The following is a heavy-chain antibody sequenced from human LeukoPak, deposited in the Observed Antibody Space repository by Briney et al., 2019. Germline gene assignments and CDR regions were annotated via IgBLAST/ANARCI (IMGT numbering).Heavy chain of an antibody. CDR3: AKDYCSGGSCSGGAAFDI. CDR2: ISWNSGSI. V-gene: IGHV3-9*01. CDR1: GFTFDDYA. J-gene: IGHJ3*02. Sequence: PGRSLRLSCAASGFTFDDYAMHWVRQAPGKGLEWVSGISWNSGSIGYADSVKGRFTISRDNAKNSLYLQMNSLRAEDTALYYCAKDYCSGGSCSGGAAFDIWGQGTMVTVSS. D-gene: IGHD2-15*01.